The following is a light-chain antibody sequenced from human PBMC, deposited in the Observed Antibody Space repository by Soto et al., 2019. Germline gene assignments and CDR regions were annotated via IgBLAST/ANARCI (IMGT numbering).Light chain of an antibody. V-gene: IGKV3-20*01. Sequence: EIVLTQSTGTLSLSPGESTTLSCWASQSVGRNFLAWYQQKPGRAPRLLIHGASYRATGVPDRFSGSGSETDFTLTISRLEPEDFAVYYCHQYAASPLTFGGGTKVEIK. CDR1: QSVGRNF. CDR3: HQYAASPLT. J-gene: IGKJ4*01. CDR2: GAS.